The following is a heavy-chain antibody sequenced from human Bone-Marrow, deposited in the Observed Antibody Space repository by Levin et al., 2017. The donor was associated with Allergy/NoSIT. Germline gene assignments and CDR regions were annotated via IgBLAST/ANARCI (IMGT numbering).Heavy chain of an antibody. V-gene: IGHV3-33*01. CDR3: AREIGDWNYEYYYYGMDV. Sequence: GGSLRLSCAASGFTFSSYGIHWVRQAPGKGLEWVAVIWYDGSNKYYADSVKGRFTISRDNSKNTLYLQMNSLRAEDTAVYYCAREIGDWNYEYYYYGMDVWGQGTTVTVSS. CDR1: GFTFSSYG. D-gene: IGHD1-7*01. CDR2: IWYDGSNK. J-gene: IGHJ6*02.